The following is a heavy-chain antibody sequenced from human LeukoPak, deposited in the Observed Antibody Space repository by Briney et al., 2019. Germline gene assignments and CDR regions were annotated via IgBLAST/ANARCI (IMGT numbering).Heavy chain of an antibody. D-gene: IGHD3-10*01. CDR2: NYPGDSDN. V-gene: IGHV5-51*01. CDR1: GYRFTSYW. J-gene: IGHJ4*02. Sequence: GESLKISCKGSGYRFTSYWIGWVRQIPGKGLGWIGINYPGDSDNKYSPSFQGQVTISADKSITTAYLQWSSLKASDTAMYYCARRHPTGSGGYFDYWGQRTLVTVSS. CDR3: ARRHPTGSGGYFDY.